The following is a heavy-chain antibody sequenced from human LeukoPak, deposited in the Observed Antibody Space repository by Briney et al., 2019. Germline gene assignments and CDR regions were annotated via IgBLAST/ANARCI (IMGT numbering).Heavy chain of an antibody. CDR3: ARRAGRWLQLHLDY. V-gene: IGHV3-30*02. J-gene: IGHJ4*02. CDR1: GFTFNNYG. CDR2: IRYNGNNQ. D-gene: IGHD5-24*01. Sequence: GGSLRLSCAASGFTFNNYGMHWVRQTPGKGLEWVAFIRYNGNNQYYADSVKGRFTISRESPKNTLYLQMNSLRAEDTAVYYWARRAGRWLQLHLDYWGQGTLVTVSS.